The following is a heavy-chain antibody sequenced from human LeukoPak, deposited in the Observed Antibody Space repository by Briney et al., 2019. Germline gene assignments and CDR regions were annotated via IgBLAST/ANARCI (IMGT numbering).Heavy chain of an antibody. J-gene: IGHJ4*02. CDR2: ISGSGGST. V-gene: IGHV3-23*01. D-gene: IGHD3-10*01. CDR3: AKAGTLGFGESYYFDY. Sequence: PGGSLRLSCAASGFTFSSYAMSWVRQAPGKGLEWVSAISGSGGSTYYADSVKGRFTISRDNSKNTLYLQMNSLRAEDTAVYYCAKAGTLGFGESYYFDYWGQGTLVTVSS. CDR1: GFTFSSYA.